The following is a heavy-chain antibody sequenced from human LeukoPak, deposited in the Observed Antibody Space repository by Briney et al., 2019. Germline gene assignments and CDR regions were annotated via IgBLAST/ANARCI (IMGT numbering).Heavy chain of an antibody. D-gene: IGHD3-10*01. CDR1: GYTFTGYY. V-gene: IGHV1-2*02. Sequence: ASVKVSCKASGYTFTGYYMHWVRQAPGQGLKWMGWINPNSGGTNYAQKFEGRVTMTRDTSISTAYMEVSRLRSDDTAVYYCAREASGSWFDPWGQGSLVTVSS. CDR2: INPNSGGT. J-gene: IGHJ5*02. CDR3: AREASGSWFDP.